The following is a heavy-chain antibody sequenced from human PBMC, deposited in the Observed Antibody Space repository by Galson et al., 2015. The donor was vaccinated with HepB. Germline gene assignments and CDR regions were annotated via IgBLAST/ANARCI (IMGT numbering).Heavy chain of an antibody. V-gene: IGHV3-73*01. CDR2: IRSKANNYAT. CDR3: ARLGDFSGYTSA. J-gene: IGHJ4*02. Sequence: SLRLSCAASGFKFGGSAIHWVRQASGKGPGWVGRIRSKANNYATSYVPALEGRFTISRDDSKNMAYLHMRSLKADDTAVYYCARLGDFSGYTSAWGQGTQVTVSS. CDR1: GFKFGGSA. D-gene: IGHD5-18*01.